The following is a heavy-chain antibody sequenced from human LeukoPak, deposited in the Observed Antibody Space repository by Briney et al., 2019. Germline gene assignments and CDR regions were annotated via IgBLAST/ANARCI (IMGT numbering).Heavy chain of an antibody. V-gene: IGHV1-8*01. Sequence: ASVKVSCKASGYTFTSYDINWVRQATGQGLEWMGWMNPSSGNTGYAQKFQGRVTMTRNTSISTAYMELSSLRSEDTAVYYCARTHPDYYYYYYYIDVWGKGTTVTVSS. J-gene: IGHJ6*03. CDR3: ARTHPDYYYYYYYIDV. D-gene: IGHD4-11*01. CDR2: MNPSSGNT. CDR1: GYTFTSYD.